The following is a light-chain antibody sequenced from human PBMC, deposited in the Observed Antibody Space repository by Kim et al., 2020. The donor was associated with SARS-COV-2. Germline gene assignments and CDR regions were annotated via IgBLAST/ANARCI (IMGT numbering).Light chain of an antibody. Sequence: GGTVAPPFDSSTGPDTSGHFPYWFQQKPGQAPRTLIYDTGNRHSWTPARFSGSLLGGKAALTLSAAQPEDEADYYCLLSYSDSRVFGGGTQLTVL. J-gene: IGLJ2*01. CDR2: DTG. V-gene: IGLV7-46*01. CDR3: LLSYSDSRV. CDR1: TGPDTSGHF.